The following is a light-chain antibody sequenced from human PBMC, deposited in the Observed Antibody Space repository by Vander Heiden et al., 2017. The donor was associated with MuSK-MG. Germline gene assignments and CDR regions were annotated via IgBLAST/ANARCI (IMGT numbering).Light chain of an antibody. J-gene: IGLJ1*01. CDR3: ASYAGGFV. CDR1: NSDIGFYNY. CDR2: AVT. V-gene: IGLV2-8*01. Sequence: QSALAQPPSASGSPGQSVTISCTGTNSDIGFYNYVSWYQQHPGKAPKLMIFAVTERPSGVSHRFSGSKSGNTAYLTVSGLQAEDEADYYCASYAGGFVFGTGTKV.